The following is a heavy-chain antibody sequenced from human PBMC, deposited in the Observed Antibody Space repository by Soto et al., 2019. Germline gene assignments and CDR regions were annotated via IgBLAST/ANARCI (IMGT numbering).Heavy chain of an antibody. CDR1: GFTFSDYW. D-gene: IGHD6-19*01. CDR3: ARDGSGWSLY. CDR2: IKQDGGEK. Sequence: GGSLRLSCAASGFTFSDYWMSWLRQAPGKGLEWVANIKQDGGEKYYVDSVKGRFTISRDNAKNSLYLQMNNLRADDTAIYYCARDGSGWSLYWGQGTLVTVSS. J-gene: IGHJ4*02. V-gene: IGHV3-7*01.